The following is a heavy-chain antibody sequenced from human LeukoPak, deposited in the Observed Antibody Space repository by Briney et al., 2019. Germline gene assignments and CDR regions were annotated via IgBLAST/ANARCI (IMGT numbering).Heavy chain of an antibody. Sequence: SETLSLTCTVSGGSISSHYWSWIRQPPGKGLEWIGYIYYSGSTNYNPSLKSRVTISVDTSKNQFSLKLSSVTAADTAVYYCARDVLRFGELFTPDWGQGTLVTVSS. CDR3: ARDVLRFGELFTPD. CDR1: GGSISSHY. J-gene: IGHJ4*02. CDR2: IYYSGST. D-gene: IGHD3-10*01. V-gene: IGHV4-59*11.